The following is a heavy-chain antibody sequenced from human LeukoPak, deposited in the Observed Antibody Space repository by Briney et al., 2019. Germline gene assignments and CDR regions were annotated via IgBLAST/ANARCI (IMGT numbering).Heavy chain of an antibody. CDR3: AREYGGYYGMDV. CDR1: GFTVSSNY. J-gene: IGHJ6*02. CDR2: IYSGGST. V-gene: IGHV3-66*01. D-gene: IGHD4-23*01. Sequence: PGGSLRLSCAASGFTVSSNYMSWVRQAPGKGLEWVSVIYSGGSTYYADSVRGRFTISRDNAKNSLYLQMNSLRAEDTAVYYCAREYGGYYGMDVWGQGTTVTVSS.